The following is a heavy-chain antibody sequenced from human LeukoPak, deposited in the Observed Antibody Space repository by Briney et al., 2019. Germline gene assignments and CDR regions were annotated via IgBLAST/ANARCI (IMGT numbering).Heavy chain of an antibody. D-gene: IGHD2-15*01. CDR3: ARVVVAATQHFDY. CDR2: ISGSGGST. CDR1: GFTFSSYA. V-gene: IGHV3-23*01. J-gene: IGHJ4*02. Sequence: GGSLRLSCAASGFTFSSYAMSWVRQAPGKGLEWVSAISGSGGSTYYADSVKGRFTISRDNSKNTLYLQMNSLRAEDTAVYYCARVVVAATQHFDYWGQGILVTVSS.